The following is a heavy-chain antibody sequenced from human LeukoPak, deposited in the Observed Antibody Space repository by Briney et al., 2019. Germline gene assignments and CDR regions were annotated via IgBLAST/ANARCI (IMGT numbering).Heavy chain of an antibody. V-gene: IGHV3-74*01. J-gene: IGHJ4*02. CDR1: GCAFSNYW. CDR2: TDTEGADT. D-gene: IGHD6-19*01. Sequence: PGGSLRLSCAASGCAFSNYWMFWVRQAPGKGLVWISQTDTEGADTTYGDPAKGRFTASRDNAKNTLYLQMNSLRVEDTAVHFCARGTAITAGIDFWGQGTLVTVSS. CDR3: ARGTAITAGIDF.